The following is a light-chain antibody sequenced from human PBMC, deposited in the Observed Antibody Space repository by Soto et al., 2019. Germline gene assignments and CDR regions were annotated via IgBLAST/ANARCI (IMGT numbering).Light chain of an antibody. CDR2: RTS. Sequence: EVVLTQSPGTLSLSPGERATLSCRARESVSSSFLTWYQQKPGQAPRLLIYRTSNRVTGIPDRFSGSGSGTDFTLTISRLEPEDFAVYFCQHYGNSLWTFGQGTKGEIK. CDR1: ESVSSSF. CDR3: QHYGNSLWT. J-gene: IGKJ1*01. V-gene: IGKV3-20*01.